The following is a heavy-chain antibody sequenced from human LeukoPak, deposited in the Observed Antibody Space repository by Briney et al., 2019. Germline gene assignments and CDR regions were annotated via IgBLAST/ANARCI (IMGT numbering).Heavy chain of an antibody. Sequence: GGSLRLSCAASGFTFDDYGMSWVRQAPGKGLEWVGRIESKTDGGTTDYAAPVKGRFTISRDDSTNTLYLQMNSLKSEDTAVYYCTTYGSGREFDYWGQGILVTVSS. CDR1: GFTFDDYG. CDR2: IESKTDGGTT. CDR3: TTYGSGREFDY. V-gene: IGHV3-15*04. D-gene: IGHD3-10*01. J-gene: IGHJ4*02.